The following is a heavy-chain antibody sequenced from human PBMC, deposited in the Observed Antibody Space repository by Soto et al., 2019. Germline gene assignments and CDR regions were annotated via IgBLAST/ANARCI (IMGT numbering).Heavy chain of an antibody. CDR1: GGSISSYY. CDR2: IYTSGST. CDR3: ARDSIAAAGTEFWYSWFEP. V-gene: IGHV4-4*07. Sequence: QVQLQESGPGLVKPSETLSLTCTVSGGSISSYYWSWIRQPAGKGLEWSGRIYTSGSTNYNPSLKSRVTMSVDTSKNQFSLKLSSVTAADTAVYYCARDSIAAAGTEFWYSWFEPWGQVTLVTGSS. J-gene: IGHJ5*02. D-gene: IGHD6-13*01.